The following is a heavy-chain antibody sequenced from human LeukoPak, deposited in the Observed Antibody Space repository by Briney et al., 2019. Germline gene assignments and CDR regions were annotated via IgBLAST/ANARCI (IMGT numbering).Heavy chain of an antibody. D-gene: IGHD5-18*01. Sequence: GGSLRLSCAASGFTFSSYEMNWVRQAPGKGLEWVPYISSSGSTIYYADSVKGRFTISRDNAKNSLYLQMNSLRAEDTAVYYCASGYSYGKVDYWGQGTLVTVSS. CDR3: ASGYSYGKVDY. CDR1: GFTFSSYE. V-gene: IGHV3-48*03. J-gene: IGHJ4*02. CDR2: ISSSGSTI.